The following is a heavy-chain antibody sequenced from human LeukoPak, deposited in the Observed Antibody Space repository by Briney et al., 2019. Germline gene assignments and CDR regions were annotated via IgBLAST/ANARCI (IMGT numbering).Heavy chain of an antibody. J-gene: IGHJ4*02. V-gene: IGHV3-15*01. D-gene: IGHD3-10*01. CDR1: GFDIYNDW. Sequence: GGSLRLSCAASGFDIYNDWMSWVRQAPGRGLEWVGRIKSKSADGTIDYAAPVNGRFIISRDDSKNTLYLQMNSLKTEDTAMYYCTLIKGWGSGTYYLDYWGQGTLVTVSS. CDR2: IKSKSADGTI. CDR3: TLIKGWGSGTYYLDY.